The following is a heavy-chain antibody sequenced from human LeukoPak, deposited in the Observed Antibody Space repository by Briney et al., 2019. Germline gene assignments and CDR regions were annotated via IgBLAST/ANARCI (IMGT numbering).Heavy chain of an antibody. CDR3: ARSSIAVAESPFDY. CDR2: IYYSGST. J-gene: IGHJ4*02. V-gene: IGHV4-39*01. CDR1: GGSISSSSYY. D-gene: IGHD6-19*01. Sequence: SETLSLTCIVSGGSISSSSYYWGWIRQPPGKGLEWIGSIYYSGSTYYNPSLKSRVTISVDTSKNQFSLKLSSVTAADTAVYYCARSSIAVAESPFDYWGQGTLVTVSS.